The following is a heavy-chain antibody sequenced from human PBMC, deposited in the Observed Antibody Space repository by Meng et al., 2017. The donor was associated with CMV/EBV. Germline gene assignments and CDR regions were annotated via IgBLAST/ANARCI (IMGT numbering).Heavy chain of an antibody. CDR2: IKQDGSEK. CDR1: GFTFSSYW. D-gene: IGHD3-16*01. CDR3: AREPVSSY. J-gene: IGHJ4*02. Sequence: GEFLKISCAASGFTFSSYWMSWVRQAPGKGLEWVANIKQDGSEKYYVDSVKGRFTISRDNAKNSLYLQMNSLRAEDTAVYYCAREPVSSYWGQGTLVTVSS. V-gene: IGHV3-7*01.